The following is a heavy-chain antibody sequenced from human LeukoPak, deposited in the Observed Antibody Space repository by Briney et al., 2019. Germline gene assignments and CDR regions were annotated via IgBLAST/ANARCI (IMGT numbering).Heavy chain of an antibody. V-gene: IGHV3-9*01. CDR2: ISWNSGSI. CDR3: AREHLWFGGIDY. J-gene: IGHJ4*02. CDR1: GFTFDDYA. Sequence: GGSLRLSCAASGFTFDDYAMHWVRQTPGKGLEWVSGISWNSGSIGYADSVKGRFTISRDNAKNSLYLQMNSLRAEDTAVYYCAREHLWFGGIDYWGQGTLVTVSS. D-gene: IGHD3-10*01.